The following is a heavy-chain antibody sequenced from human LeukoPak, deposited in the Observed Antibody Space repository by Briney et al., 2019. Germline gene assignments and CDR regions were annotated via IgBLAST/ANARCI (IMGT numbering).Heavy chain of an antibody. J-gene: IGHJ4*02. CDR2: ISSSGNTI. CDR1: GFTFSSYS. CDR3: ARGTLIQLWLIDY. Sequence: GGSLRLSCAASGFTFSSYSMKWVRQAPGKGLEWVSYISSSGNTIYYADSVKGRFTISRDNAKNSLFLQMNSLRAEDTAVYYCARGTLIQLWLIDYWGQGTLVTVPS. V-gene: IGHV3-48*01. D-gene: IGHD5-18*01.